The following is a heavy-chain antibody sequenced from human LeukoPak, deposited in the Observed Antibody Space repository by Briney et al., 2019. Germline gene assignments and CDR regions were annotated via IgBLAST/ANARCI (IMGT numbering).Heavy chain of an antibody. CDR3: ARGYCSSTSCYGGASWFDP. D-gene: IGHD2-2*01. Sequence: GGSLRLSCAASGFNFTAYSMNWVRQAPGKGLEWVSGISWNSGSIGYADSVKGRFTISRDNAKNSLYLQMNSLRAEDTALYHCARGYCSSTSCYGGASWFDPWGQGTLVTVSS. J-gene: IGHJ5*02. CDR2: ISWNSGSI. CDR1: GFNFTAYS. V-gene: IGHV3-20*01.